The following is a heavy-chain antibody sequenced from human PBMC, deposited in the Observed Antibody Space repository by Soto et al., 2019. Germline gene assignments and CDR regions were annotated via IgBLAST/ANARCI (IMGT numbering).Heavy chain of an antibody. Sequence: EVQLVESGGGLVQPGGSLRLSCAASGFTVSSNYMSWVRQAPGKGLEWVSVIYSGGSTYYADSVKGRFTISRHNSKNTLYLQMNSLRAEDTAVYYCARADPYYGSGSAFDYWGQGTLVTVSS. CDR3: ARADPYYGSGSAFDY. CDR1: GFTVSSNY. V-gene: IGHV3-53*04. D-gene: IGHD3-10*01. CDR2: IYSGGST. J-gene: IGHJ4*02.